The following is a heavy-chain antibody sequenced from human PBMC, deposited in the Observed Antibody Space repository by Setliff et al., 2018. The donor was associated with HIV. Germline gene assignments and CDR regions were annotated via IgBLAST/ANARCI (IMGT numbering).Heavy chain of an antibody. CDR1: GASITSSY. V-gene: IGHV4-59*08. CDR2: IYYSGDS. CDR3: ARFARDPTD. J-gene: IGHJ4*02. Sequence: SETLSLTCTVSGASITSSYWTWIRQSPGRGLEYLGYIYYSGDSNYSPSLMSRLSMSLDASTSQFSLRLNSLTATDTAMYYCARFARDPTDWGRGILVTVSS.